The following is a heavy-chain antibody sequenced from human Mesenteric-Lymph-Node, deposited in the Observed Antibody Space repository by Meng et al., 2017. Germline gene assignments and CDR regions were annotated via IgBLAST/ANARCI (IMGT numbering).Heavy chain of an antibody. V-gene: IGHV1-2*06. CDR2: INPNSGGT. D-gene: IGHD6-13*01. CDR1: GETFTGYY. Sequence: QVQLVKSGAEGKKPGASVKVAGKASGETFTGYYMHWVRQAPGQGLEWMGRINPNSGGTNYAQKFQGRVTMTRDTSISTAYMELSRLRSDDTAVYYCAREEGPSSSWYVDYWGQGTLVTVSS. CDR3: AREEGPSSSWYVDY. J-gene: IGHJ4*02.